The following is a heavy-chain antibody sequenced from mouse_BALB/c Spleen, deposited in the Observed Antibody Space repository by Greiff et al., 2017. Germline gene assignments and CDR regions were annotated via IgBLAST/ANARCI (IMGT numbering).Heavy chain of an antibody. Sequence: EVKLQQSGPGLVKPSQSLSLTCTVTGYSITSDYAWNWIRQFPGNKLEWMGYISYSGSTSYNPSLKSRISITRDTSKNQFFLQLNSVTTEDTATYYCARCDYYGSSPYAMDYWGQGTSVTVSS. D-gene: IGHD1-1*01. CDR2: ISYSGST. CDR1: GYSITSDYA. V-gene: IGHV3-2*02. CDR3: ARCDYYGSSPYAMDY. J-gene: IGHJ4*01.